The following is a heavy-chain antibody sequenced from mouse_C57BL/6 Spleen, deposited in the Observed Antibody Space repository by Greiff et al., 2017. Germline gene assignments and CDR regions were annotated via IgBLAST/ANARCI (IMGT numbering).Heavy chain of an antibody. Sequence: VQLVESGAELVRPGASVKLSCKASGYTFTDYYINWVKQRPGQGLEWIARIYPGSGNTYYNEKFKGKATLTAEKSSSTAYMQLSSLTSEDSAVYFCARSYYGSSFYYAMDYWGQGTSVTVSS. CDR1: GYTFTDYY. J-gene: IGHJ4*01. D-gene: IGHD1-1*01. CDR2: IYPGSGNT. V-gene: IGHV1-76*01. CDR3: ARSYYGSSFYYAMDY.